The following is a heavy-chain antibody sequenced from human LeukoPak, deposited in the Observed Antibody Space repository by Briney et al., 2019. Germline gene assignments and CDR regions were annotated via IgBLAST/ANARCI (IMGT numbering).Heavy chain of an antibody. V-gene: IGHV4-59*01. J-gene: IGHJ4*02. CDR2: IYYGGGT. D-gene: IGHD1-26*01. Sequence: SETLSLTCTVSGGSISSYYWSWIRQPPGKGLEWIGYIYYGGGTSYNPSLKSRVTISVDTSKNQLSLKLSSVIAADTAVYYCARYHRGSYYFDYWGQGTLVTVSS. CDR3: ARYHRGSYYFDY. CDR1: GGSISSYY.